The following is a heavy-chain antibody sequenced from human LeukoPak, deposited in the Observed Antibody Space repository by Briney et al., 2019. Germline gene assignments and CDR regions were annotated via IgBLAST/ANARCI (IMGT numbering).Heavy chain of an antibody. V-gene: IGHV3-11*01. CDR1: GFIFSDYY. CDR2: ISSSSSNK. Sequence: GGSLRLSCAASGFIFSDYYMSWIRQAPGKGLEWVSYISSSSSNKYYADSVKGRFTISRDNAKNSLYLQMNSLRAEDTAVYYCAKGQQLADDYFDYWGQGTLVTVSS. D-gene: IGHD6-13*01. CDR3: AKGQQLADDYFDY. J-gene: IGHJ4*02.